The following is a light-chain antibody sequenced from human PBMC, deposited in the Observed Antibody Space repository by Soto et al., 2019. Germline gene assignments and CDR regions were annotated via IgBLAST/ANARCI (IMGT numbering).Light chain of an antibody. CDR3: QQYNTYPLT. CDR2: QAS. Sequence: DIQMTQSPSTLSASVRDRVTIACRASQSISSWLAWYQQKPGNAPKLLIYQASSLQSGVPSRFSGSGSGTEFTLTISSLQHDDFATYYCQQYNTYPLTFGGGTK. J-gene: IGKJ4*01. V-gene: IGKV1-5*03. CDR1: QSISSW.